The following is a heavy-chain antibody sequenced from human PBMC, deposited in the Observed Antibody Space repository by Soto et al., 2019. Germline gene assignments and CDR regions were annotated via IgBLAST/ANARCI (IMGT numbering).Heavy chain of an antibody. J-gene: IGHJ5*02. Sequence: SETLSLTCTVSGGSISSYCWSWIRQPPGKGLEWIGYIYYSGSTNYNPSLKSRVTISVDTSKNQFSLKLSSVTAADTAVYYCARALYSYGPKFDPWGQGTLVTVSS. CDR3: ARALYSYGPKFDP. CDR2: IYYSGST. D-gene: IGHD5-18*01. CDR1: GGSISSYC. V-gene: IGHV4-59*01.